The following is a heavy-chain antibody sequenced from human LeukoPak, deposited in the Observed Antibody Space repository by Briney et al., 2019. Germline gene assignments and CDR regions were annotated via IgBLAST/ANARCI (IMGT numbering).Heavy chain of an antibody. J-gene: IGHJ6*02. Sequence: PGGSLRLSCAASGFTFSNAWRSWIRQAPGKGLEVLGRIKSKTDGGTTDYAAPVKGRFTISRDDSKNTLDLQMKSLKTEDTAVYYCTSAMARGVIVLYYYYGMDVWGQGTTVTVSS. D-gene: IGHD3-10*01. CDR3: TSAMARGVIVLYYYYGMDV. V-gene: IGHV3-15*01. CDR1: GFTFSNAW. CDR2: IKSKTDGGTT.